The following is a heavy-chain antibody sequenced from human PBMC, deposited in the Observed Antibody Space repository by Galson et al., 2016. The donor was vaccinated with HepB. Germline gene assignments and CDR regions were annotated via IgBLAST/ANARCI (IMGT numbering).Heavy chain of an antibody. D-gene: IGHD6-13*01. CDR2: IYAGGST. J-gene: IGHJ4*02. Sequence: RLSCAVSGFSVSSTYMTWVRQAPGKGLEWVSFIYAGGSTYYGDSVKGRFTISRDNSKNTLYLQMNSLSVEDTAVYYCVRDSAAAWGFFDHWGQGSLVTVSS. V-gene: IGHV3-53*01. CDR1: GFSVSSTY. CDR3: VRDSAAAWGFFDH.